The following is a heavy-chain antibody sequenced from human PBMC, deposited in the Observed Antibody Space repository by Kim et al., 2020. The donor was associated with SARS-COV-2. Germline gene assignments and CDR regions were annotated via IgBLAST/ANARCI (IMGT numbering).Heavy chain of an antibody. V-gene: IGHV4-59*13. D-gene: IGHD3-3*01. J-gene: IGHJ4*02. CDR1: GASIRSDY. CDR2: IYYTGSA. Sequence: SETLSLTCTVSGASIRSDYWSWIRQPPGKGLEWIGYIYYTGSANYNPSLKSRVTMSVDMSKNQVSLKLSSVTAADTAVYYCAKYYGGVDSWGQGTLVTVSS. CDR3: AKYYGGVDS.